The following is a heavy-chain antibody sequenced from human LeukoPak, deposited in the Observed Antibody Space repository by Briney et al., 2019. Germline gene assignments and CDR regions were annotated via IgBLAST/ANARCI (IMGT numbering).Heavy chain of an antibody. Sequence: SENLSLTCTVSGGSISSYYWSWIRQPPGKGLEWIGYIYYSGSTNYNPSLKSRVTISVDTSKNQFSLKLSSVTAADTAVYYCARDQIDYYDSSGFDYWGQGTLVTVSS. D-gene: IGHD3-22*01. CDR1: GGSISSYY. CDR2: IYYSGST. CDR3: ARDQIDYYDSSGFDY. J-gene: IGHJ4*02. V-gene: IGHV4-59*01.